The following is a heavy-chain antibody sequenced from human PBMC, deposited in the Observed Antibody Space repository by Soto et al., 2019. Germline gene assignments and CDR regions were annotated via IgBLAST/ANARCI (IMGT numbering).Heavy chain of an antibody. Sequence: EVHLEESGGAVVQPGGSLRLSCAASGFTFDDFAMCWVRQVPGKGLEWISLVNWGGDTTFYAESVKGRFIISRDNTKNSVYLQMTSLRSEDSAIYDCEKGATVTTHYQYYGVDVWGQGTTVTVSS. D-gene: IGHD4-17*01. CDR3: EKGATVTTHYQYYGVDV. V-gene: IGHV3-43D*04. CDR2: VNWGGDTT. J-gene: IGHJ6*02. CDR1: GFTFDDFA.